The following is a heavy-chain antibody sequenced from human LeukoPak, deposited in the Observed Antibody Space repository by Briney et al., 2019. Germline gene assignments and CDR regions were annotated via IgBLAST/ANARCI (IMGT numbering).Heavy chain of an antibody. CDR2: IIPIFGTA. J-gene: IGHJ4*02. Sequence: SVKVSCKASGGTFSSYAISWVRQAPGQGLEWMGGIIPIFGTANYAQKFQGRVTITADKPTSTAYMELSSLRSEDTAVYYCARVNWNDAGGNFDYWGQGTLVTVSS. CDR1: GGTFSSYA. CDR3: ARVNWNDAGGNFDY. V-gene: IGHV1-69*06. D-gene: IGHD1-20*01.